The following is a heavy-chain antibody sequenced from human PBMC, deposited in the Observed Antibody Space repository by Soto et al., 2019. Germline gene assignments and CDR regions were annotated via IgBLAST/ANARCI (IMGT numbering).Heavy chain of an antibody. V-gene: IGHV4-31*03. D-gene: IGHD1-26*01. CDR1: GGSISSGGYY. CDR2: IYYSGST. CDR3: AREGEIATFYGMDV. Sequence: PSETLSLTCTVSGGSISSGGYYWSWIRQHPGKGLEWIGYIYYSGSTYYNPSLKSRVTISVDTSKNQFSLKLSSVTAADTAVYYCAREGEIATFYGMDVWGQGTTVTVSS. J-gene: IGHJ6*02.